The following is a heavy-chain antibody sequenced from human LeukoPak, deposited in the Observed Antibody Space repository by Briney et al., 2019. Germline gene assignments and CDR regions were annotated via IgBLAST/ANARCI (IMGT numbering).Heavy chain of an antibody. CDR1: GYTFINYF. CDR3: ARGHGEYNWNPDY. D-gene: IGHD1-20*01. V-gene: IGHV1-46*01. CDR2: INPSGGST. J-gene: IGHJ4*02. Sequence: ASVKVSCKASGYTFINYFIHWVRQAPGQGLEWMGIINPSGGSTSYAQKFQGRVTMTRDTSTSTVYMELSSLRSEDTAVYYCARGHGEYNWNPDYWGQGTLVTVSS.